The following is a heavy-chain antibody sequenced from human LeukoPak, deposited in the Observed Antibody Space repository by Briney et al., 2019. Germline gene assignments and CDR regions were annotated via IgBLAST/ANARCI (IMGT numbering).Heavy chain of an antibody. V-gene: IGHV1-46*01. Sequence: GASVKVSCKASGYTFTSYGISWVRQAPGQGLEWMGIINPSGGSTSYAQKFQGRVTMTRDMSTSTVYMELSSLRSEDTAVYYCARDTYGDYSPHFDYWGQGTLVTVSS. CDR1: GYTFTSYG. CDR3: ARDTYGDYSPHFDY. D-gene: IGHD4-17*01. CDR2: INPSGGST. J-gene: IGHJ4*02.